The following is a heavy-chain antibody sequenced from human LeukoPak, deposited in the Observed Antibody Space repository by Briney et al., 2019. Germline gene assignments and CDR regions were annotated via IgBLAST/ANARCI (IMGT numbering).Heavy chain of an antibody. CDR1: GVSISSSSYY. CDR3: ARARKQQLYFDAFDI. CDR2: IYYSGST. J-gene: IGHJ3*02. Sequence: SETLSLTCTVSGVSISSSSYYWGWIRQPPGKGLEWIGSIYYSGSTYYNPSLKSRVTISADTSKNQFSLKLSSVTAADTAVYHCARARKQQLYFDAFDIWGQGTMVTVSS. D-gene: IGHD6-13*01. V-gene: IGHV4-39*01.